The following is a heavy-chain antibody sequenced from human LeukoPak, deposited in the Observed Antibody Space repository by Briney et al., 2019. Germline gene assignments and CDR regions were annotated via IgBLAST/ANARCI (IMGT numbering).Heavy chain of an antibody. CDR1: GGTFSSYA. D-gene: IGHD5-24*01. V-gene: IGHV1-69*13. CDR3: ARGTFMRWYMDV. J-gene: IGHJ6*03. Sequence: SVKVSCKASGGTFSSYAISWVRQAPGQGLEWMGGIIPIFGTANYAQKFQGRVTITADESTSTAYMELSSLRSEDTAVYYCARGTFMRWYMDVWGKGTTVTVSS. CDR2: IIPIFGTA.